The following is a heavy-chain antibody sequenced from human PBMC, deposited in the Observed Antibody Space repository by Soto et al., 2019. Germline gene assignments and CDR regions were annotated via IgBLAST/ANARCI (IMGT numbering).Heavy chain of an antibody. D-gene: IGHD2-8*01. Sequence: GGSLRLSCAASGFTFSSYAMHWVRQAPGKGLEWVAVISYDGSNKYYADSVKGRFTISRDNSKNTLYLQMNSLRAEDTAVYYCARDKLMAAGSYYYYGMDVWGQGTTVTVSS. CDR3: ARDKLMAAGSYYYYGMDV. CDR1: GFTFSSYA. CDR2: ISYDGSNK. J-gene: IGHJ6*02. V-gene: IGHV3-30-3*01.